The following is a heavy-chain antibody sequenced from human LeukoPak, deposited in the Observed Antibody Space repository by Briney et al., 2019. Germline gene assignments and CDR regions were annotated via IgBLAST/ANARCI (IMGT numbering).Heavy chain of an antibody. CDR2: IYYSGST. CDR1: GGSFSGYY. CDR3: AREIVVVPAAHYFDY. Sequence: SETLSLTCAVYGGSFSGYYWSWIRQPPGKGLEWIGYIYYSGSTYYNPSLKSRVTISVDTSKNQFSLKLSSVTAADTAVYYCAREIVVVPAAHYFDYWGQGTLVTVSS. V-gene: IGHV4-30-4*01. D-gene: IGHD2-2*01. J-gene: IGHJ4*02.